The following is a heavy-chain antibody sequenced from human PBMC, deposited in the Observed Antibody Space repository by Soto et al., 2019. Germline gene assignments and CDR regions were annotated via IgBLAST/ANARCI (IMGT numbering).Heavy chain of an antibody. CDR1: GGSISSYY. CDR3: TIEGAYPGPDFDY. CDR2: IYSSGST. J-gene: IGHJ4*02. V-gene: IGHV4-4*07. Sequence: SETLSLTCSVSGGSISSYYWDWIRQPAGKGLEWIGRIYSSGSTNYNPSLQSRVTMSVDTSKNQFSLKLSSVTAADTAVYYCTIEGAYPGPDFDYWGQGTLVTVSS. D-gene: IGHD3-16*01.